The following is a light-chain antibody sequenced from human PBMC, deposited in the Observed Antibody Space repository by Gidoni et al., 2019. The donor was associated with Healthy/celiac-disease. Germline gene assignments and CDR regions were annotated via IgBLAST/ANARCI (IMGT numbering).Light chain of an antibody. J-gene: IGKJ1*01. Sequence: DIQIPPSPSSLSASVGDRVTITCRASQSISSYLNWYQQKPGKAPQLLIYAASSLQSGVPSRFSGTGSGLDFTLSISSLQPEDFENYYRHQSYRWTFGQGTKVEIK. CDR2: AAS. CDR1: QSISSY. CDR3: HQSYRWT. V-gene: IGKV1-39*01.